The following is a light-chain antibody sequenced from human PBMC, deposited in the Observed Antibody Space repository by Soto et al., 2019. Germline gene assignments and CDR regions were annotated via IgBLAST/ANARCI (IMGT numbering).Light chain of an antibody. J-gene: IGLJ2*01. CDR1: SSDVGGYDF. CDR2: DVT. CDR3: TSYTRGDIGI. V-gene: IGLV2-14*01. Sequence: QSALTQPASVSGSPGQSITISCTGTSSDVGGYDFVSWYQQRPGEAPKLVIYDVTNRPSGVSNRFSGSKSGNTASLTISGFQAEDEADYYCTSYTRGDIGIFGGGTKLTVL.